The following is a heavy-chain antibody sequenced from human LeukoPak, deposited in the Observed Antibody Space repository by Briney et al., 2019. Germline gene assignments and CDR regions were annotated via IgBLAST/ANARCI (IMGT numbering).Heavy chain of an antibody. J-gene: IGHJ4*02. CDR3: ARDFGGYYGSGSYSIFDY. CDR2: ISGSGGST. CDR1: GFTFSSYA. D-gene: IGHD3-10*01. Sequence: PGGSLRLSCAASGFTFSSYAMSWVRQAPGKGLEWVSAISGSGGSTYYADSVKGRFTISRDNSKNTLYLQMNSLRSEDTAVYYCARDFGGYYGSGSYSIFDYWGQGTLVTVSS. V-gene: IGHV3-23*01.